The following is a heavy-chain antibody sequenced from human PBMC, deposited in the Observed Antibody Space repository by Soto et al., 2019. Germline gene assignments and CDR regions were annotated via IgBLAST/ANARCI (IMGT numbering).Heavy chain of an antibody. D-gene: IGHD2-2*01. CDR1: GFSLSHARVG. J-gene: IGHJ5*02. CDR3: ALIKDCSGTDCYLAAFDP. V-gene: IGHV2-26*01. Sequence: GPTLLNPTETLTLTCTVSGFSLSHARVGVIWILELPGKALDWLSYIFSYDGKSNSTALKNSLTISKDTSKSQVVLTMTHVDPVNSGTYYCALIKDCSGTDCYLAAFDPWGQGTLVTVSS. CDR2: IFSYDGK.